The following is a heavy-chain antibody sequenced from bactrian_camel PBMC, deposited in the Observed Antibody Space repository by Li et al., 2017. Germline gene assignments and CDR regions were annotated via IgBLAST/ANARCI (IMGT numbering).Heavy chain of an antibody. V-gene: IGHV3S53*01. J-gene: IGHJ4*01. CDR1: GYTAVINY. Sequence: HVQLVESGGGSVQAGGSLRLSCAASGYTAVINYMGWIRQSPGNEREGVAAIDQDGRTIYADSVKGRFTISKEKDENTLYLQMNNLRPEDTAMYYCAAEPVACPPRELQDYTYWGQGTQVTVS. CDR3: AAEPVACPPRELQDYTY. D-gene: IGHD7*01. CDR2: IDQDGRT.